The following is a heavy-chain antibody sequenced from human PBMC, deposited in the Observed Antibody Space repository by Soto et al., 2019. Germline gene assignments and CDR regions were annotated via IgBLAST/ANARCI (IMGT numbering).Heavy chain of an antibody. CDR3: ARDRQLVLDY. V-gene: IGHV3-30-3*01. CDR1: GFTFSSYA. J-gene: IGHJ4*02. D-gene: IGHD6-13*01. Sequence: GGSLRLSCAASGFTFSSYAMHWVRQAPGKGLEWVAVISYDGSNKYYADSVKGRFTISRDNSKNTLYLQMNSLRAEDTAVYYCARDRQLVLDYWGQGTLVTVSS. CDR2: ISYDGSNK.